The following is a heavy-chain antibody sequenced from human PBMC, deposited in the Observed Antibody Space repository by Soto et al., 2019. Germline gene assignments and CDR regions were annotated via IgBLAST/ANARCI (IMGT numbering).Heavy chain of an antibody. Sequence: QVQLVQSGAEVKKPGSSVKVSCKASGGTFSSYAISWVRQAPGQGLEWMGGIIPIFGTANYAQKFQGRVTITTDESTSTAYMELSSLRSEDTAVYYCARVYGSGSYYSELPYYYYGMDVWGQGTTVTVSS. CDR3: ARVYGSGSYYSELPYYYYGMDV. CDR2: IIPIFGTA. V-gene: IGHV1-69*01. CDR1: GGTFSSYA. J-gene: IGHJ6*02. D-gene: IGHD3-10*01.